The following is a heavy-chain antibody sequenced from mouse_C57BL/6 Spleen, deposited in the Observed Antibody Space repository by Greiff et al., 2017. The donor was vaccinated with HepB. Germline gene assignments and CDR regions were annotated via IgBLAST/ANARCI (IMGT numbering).Heavy chain of an antibody. Sequence: VQLQQPGAELVMPGASVKLSCKASGYTFTSYWMHWVKQRPGQGLEWIGEIDPSDSYTNYNQKFKGKSTLTVDKSSSTAYMQLSSLTSEDSAVYYCARYKNGNYYAMDYWGQGTSVTVSS. CDR2: IDPSDSYT. CDR3: ARYKNGNYYAMDY. V-gene: IGHV1-69*01. J-gene: IGHJ4*01. CDR1: GYTFTSYW. D-gene: IGHD2-1*01.